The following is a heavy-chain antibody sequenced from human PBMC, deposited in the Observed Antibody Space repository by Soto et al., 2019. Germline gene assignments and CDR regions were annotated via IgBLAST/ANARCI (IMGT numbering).Heavy chain of an antibody. V-gene: IGHV4-59*13. D-gene: IGHD3-3*01. J-gene: IGHJ6*03. CDR1: GGSISSYY. CDR3: ARGNPRVYYDFWSGSPSLEDYYYYYMDV. CDR2: IYYSGST. Sequence: PSETLSLTCTVSGGSISSYYWSWVGQPPGKGLEWIGYIYYSGSTNYNPSLKSRVTISVDTSKNQFSLKLSSVTAADTAVYYCARGNPRVYYDFWSGSPSLEDYYYYYMDVWGKGTTVTVSS.